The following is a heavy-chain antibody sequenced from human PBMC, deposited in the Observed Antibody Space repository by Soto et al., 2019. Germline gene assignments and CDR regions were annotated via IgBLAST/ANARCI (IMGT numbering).Heavy chain of an antibody. D-gene: IGHD2-21*02. CDR1: GDSISSYY. CDR3: ARGECGGDCYPHVSYFQH. Sequence: PSETLSLTCTVSGDSISSYYWSWIRQPPGKGLEWIGYIHYSGSTNYNPSLKSRVTISVDTSKNQFSLRLSSVTAADTAVYYCARGECGGDCYPHVSYFQHWGQGTLVTVSS. CDR2: IHYSGST. V-gene: IGHV4-59*12. J-gene: IGHJ1*01.